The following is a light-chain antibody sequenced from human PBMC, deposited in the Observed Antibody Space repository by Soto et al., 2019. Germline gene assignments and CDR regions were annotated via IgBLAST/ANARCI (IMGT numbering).Light chain of an antibody. CDR2: AAS. CDR1: QNISTY. V-gene: IGKV1-39*01. J-gene: IGKJ1*01. CDR3: QQSSSASPWT. Sequence: IQLTQSPSSMSASLGDRGTIACRESQNISTYLNRYQQKPGKAPRRLIYAASSVQTGVPPRCSGSGSWTDFTLTISSLRPEDIATYYCQQSSSASPWTFGQGTKVDI.